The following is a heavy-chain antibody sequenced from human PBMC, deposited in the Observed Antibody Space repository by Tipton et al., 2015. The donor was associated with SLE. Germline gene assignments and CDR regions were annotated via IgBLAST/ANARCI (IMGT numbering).Heavy chain of an antibody. D-gene: IGHD6-13*01. Sequence: SLRLSCAASGFTFSNAWMSWVRQAPGKGLEWVGRIKSKTDGGTTDYAAPVKGRFTISRDDSKNTLYLQMNSLKTEDTAVYYCTTGPIAAAGTAPYYYYYGMDVWGQGTTVTVSS. CDR2: IKSKTDGGTT. V-gene: IGHV3-15*01. CDR3: TTGPIAAAGTAPYYYYYGMDV. J-gene: IGHJ6*02. CDR1: GFTFSNAW.